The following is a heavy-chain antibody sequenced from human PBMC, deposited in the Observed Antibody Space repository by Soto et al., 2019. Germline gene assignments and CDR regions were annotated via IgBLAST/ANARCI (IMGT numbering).Heavy chain of an antibody. CDR2: IYYSGST. CDR1: GGSISSGGYY. V-gene: IGHV4-31*03. D-gene: IGHD2-8*02. Sequence: QVQLQESGPGLVKPSQTLSLTCTVSGGSISSGGYYWSWIRQHPGKGLEWIGYIYYSGSTYYNPSLKSRGTISVDTSKNQFSLKLSSVTAADTAVYYCAREVLVVSSDSYYYYGMDVWGQGTTVTVSS. J-gene: IGHJ6*02. CDR3: AREVLVVSSDSYYYYGMDV.